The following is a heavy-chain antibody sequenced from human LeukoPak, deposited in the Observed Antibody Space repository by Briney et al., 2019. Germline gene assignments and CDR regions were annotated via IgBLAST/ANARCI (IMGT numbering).Heavy chain of an antibody. V-gene: IGHV3-30-3*01. D-gene: IGHD3-10*01. J-gene: IGHJ6*02. CDR1: GFTFSTYA. Sequence: PGRSLRLSCAASGFTFSTYAMHWVRQAPGKGLEWVAVISFDGTNKYYADSVKGRFTISRDNSKNTLYLQMNSLRAEDTAVYYCTPSHYASADHMSVGMDVWGQGTTVIVSS. CDR2: ISFDGTNK. CDR3: TPSHYASADHMSVGMDV.